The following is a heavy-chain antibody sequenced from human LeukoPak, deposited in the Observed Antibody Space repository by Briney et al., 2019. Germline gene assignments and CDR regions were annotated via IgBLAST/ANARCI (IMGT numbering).Heavy chain of an antibody. CDR3: ARVSGMIVAVIDHRHDY. Sequence: ASVKVSCKASGYTFTSYGISWVRQAPGQGRERMGWISAYNGNTNYAQTLQGRVTMTTDTSTSTAYMELRSLRSDDTAVYYCARVSGMIVAVIDHRHDYWGQGTLVTVSS. J-gene: IGHJ4*02. CDR1: GYTFTSYG. CDR2: ISAYNGNT. D-gene: IGHD3-22*01. V-gene: IGHV1-18*01.